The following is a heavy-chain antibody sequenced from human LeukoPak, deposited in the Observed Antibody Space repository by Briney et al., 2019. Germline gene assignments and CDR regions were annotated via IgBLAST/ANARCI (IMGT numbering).Heavy chain of an antibody. CDR1: GFTFSDYY. V-gene: IGHV3-11*04. J-gene: IGHJ4*02. CDR3: ASRAPYYYEAGDY. D-gene: IGHD3-22*01. Sequence: GGSLRLSCAASGFTFSDYYMSWIRQAPGKGLEWVSYISSSGSTIYYADSVKGRFTISRDNAKNSLYLQMNSLRAEDTAVYYCASRAPYYYEAGDYWGQGTLVTVSS. CDR2: ISSSGSTI.